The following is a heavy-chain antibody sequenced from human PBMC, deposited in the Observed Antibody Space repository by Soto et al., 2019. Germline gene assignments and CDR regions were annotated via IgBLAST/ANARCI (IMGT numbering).Heavy chain of an antibody. CDR1: GFTFSSYW. J-gene: IGHJ5*02. CDR3: ARVRYGDYGRFDP. Sequence: EVQLVESGGGLVQPGGSLTLSYTASGFTFSSYWMHWIRQVPGKGLVWVSRINSDASTTTYADSVKGRFTICRDNAKNTLYLQMNSLRAEDTAVYYCARVRYGDYGRFDPWGEGTLVTVSS. V-gene: IGHV3-74*01. CDR2: INSDASTT. D-gene: IGHD4-17*01.